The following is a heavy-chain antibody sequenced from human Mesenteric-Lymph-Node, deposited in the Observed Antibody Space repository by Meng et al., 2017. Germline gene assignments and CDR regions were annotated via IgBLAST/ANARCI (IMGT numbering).Heavy chain of an antibody. CDR3: AREDYVRGSYYEADPYAFDI. J-gene: IGHJ3*02. CDR1: GYTFTSYY. D-gene: IGHD3-16*01. V-gene: IGHV1-46*01. CDR2: INPSGGST. Sequence: ASVKVSCKASGYTFTSYYMHWVRQAPGQGLEWMGIINPSGGSTSYAQKFQGRVTMTRDTSTSTVYMELSSLRAEDTAVYYCAREDYVRGSYYEADPYAFDIWGQGTMVTVSS.